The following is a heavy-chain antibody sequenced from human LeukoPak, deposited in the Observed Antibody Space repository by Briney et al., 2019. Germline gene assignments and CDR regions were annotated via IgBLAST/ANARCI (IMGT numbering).Heavy chain of an antibody. CDR2: VDYSGNT. J-gene: IGHJ4*02. V-gene: IGHV4-39*01. CDR1: GGSITRANQY. D-gene: IGHD3-3*01. Sequence: SETLSLTCTVSGGSITRANQYWDWVRQPPGKELEWIGSVDYSGNTYYNPSLKSRVTMSVDAPKAQFSLKFISVTAADTAVYYCARRAPYDVGYYHCFDDWGQGTLVTVSS. CDR3: ARRAPYDVGYYHCFDD.